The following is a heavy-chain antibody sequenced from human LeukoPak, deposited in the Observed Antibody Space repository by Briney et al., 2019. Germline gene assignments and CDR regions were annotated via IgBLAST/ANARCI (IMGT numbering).Heavy chain of an antibody. D-gene: IGHD6-19*01. CDR3: AKGIAVAVPYYFDY. CDR2: IGGGGGTI. CDR1: GFTFSSYA. V-gene: IGHV3-23*01. J-gene: IGHJ4*02. Sequence: PGGSLRLSCAASGFTFSSYAMHRVRQAPGKGLEWVASIGGGGGTIYYADSVTGRFTISRDNSKNTLYVQMNSLSAEDTALYYCAKGIAVAVPYYFDYWGQGTLVTVSS.